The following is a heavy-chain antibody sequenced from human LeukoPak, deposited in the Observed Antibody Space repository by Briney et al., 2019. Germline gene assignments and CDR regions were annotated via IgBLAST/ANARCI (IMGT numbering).Heavy chain of an antibody. J-gene: IGHJ3*02. Sequence: SETLSLTCTVSGGSISSYYWSWIRQPPGKGLEWIGYIYYSGSTNYNPSLKSRATISVDTSKNQFSLKLSSVTAADTAVYYCARHPFSDGFDIWGQGTMVTVSS. CDR2: IYYSGST. CDR1: GGSISSYY. CDR3: ARHPFSDGFDI. V-gene: IGHV4-59*08.